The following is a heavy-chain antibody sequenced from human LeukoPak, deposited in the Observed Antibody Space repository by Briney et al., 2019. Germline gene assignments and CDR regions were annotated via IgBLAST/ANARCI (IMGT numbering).Heavy chain of an antibody. V-gene: IGHV1-69*13. CDR3: ARGRAPNWGSILQTDY. D-gene: IGHD7-27*01. CDR2: IIPIFGTA. Sequence: SVKVSCKASGGTFSSNAISWVRQAPGQGLEWMGGIIPIFGTANYAQKFQGRVTITADESTSTAYMELSSLRSEDTAVYYCARGRAPNWGSILQTDYWGQGTLVTVSS. CDR1: GGTFSSNA. J-gene: IGHJ4*02.